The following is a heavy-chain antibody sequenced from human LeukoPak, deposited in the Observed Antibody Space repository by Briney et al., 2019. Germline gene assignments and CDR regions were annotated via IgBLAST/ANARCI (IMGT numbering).Heavy chain of an antibody. CDR2: IYSNGNT. CDR3: ARFHQGATLFVY. J-gene: IGHJ4*02. Sequence: PSETLSLTCNVSGGSISSSSYYWGWIRQPPGKGLERIGSIYSNGNTYYNPSLKSRVTISVDTSKNQFSLKLSSVTAADTAVYYCARFHQGATLFVYWGQGTLVTVSS. D-gene: IGHD1-26*01. V-gene: IGHV4-39*01. CDR1: GGSISSSSYY.